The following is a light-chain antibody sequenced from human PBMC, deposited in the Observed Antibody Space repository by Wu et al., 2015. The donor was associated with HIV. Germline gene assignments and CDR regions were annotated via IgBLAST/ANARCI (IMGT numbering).Light chain of an antibody. CDR3: QQYDIWPPYT. V-gene: IGKV3D-15*01. Sequence: EIVLTQSPATLSLSPGERATLSCRASQSVSDNLAWYQLKPGQPPRVLIYDSSNRATGIPARFSGSGSGTEFTLTISSLQSEDFAVYYCQQYDIWPPYTFGQGTKLEIK. CDR2: DSS. CDR1: QSVSDN. J-gene: IGKJ2*01.